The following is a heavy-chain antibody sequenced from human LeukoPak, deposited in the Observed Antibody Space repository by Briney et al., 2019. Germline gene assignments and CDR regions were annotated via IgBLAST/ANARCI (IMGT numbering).Heavy chain of an antibody. CDR2: IYTSGGT. D-gene: IGHD3-10*01. V-gene: IGHV4-4*09. CDR1: GGSISSYY. CDR3: AREGPLLWFGEISNWFDP. J-gene: IGHJ5*02. Sequence: SETLSLTCTVSGGSISSYYWSWIRQPPGKGLEWIGYIYTSGGTNYNPSLKSRVTMSVDTSKNQFSLKLSSVTAADTAVYYCAREGPLLWFGEISNWFDPWGQGTLVTVSS.